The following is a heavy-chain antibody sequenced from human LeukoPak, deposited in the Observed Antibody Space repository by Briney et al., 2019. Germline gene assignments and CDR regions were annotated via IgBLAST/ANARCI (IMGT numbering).Heavy chain of an antibody. J-gene: IGHJ4*02. V-gene: IGHV3-23*01. D-gene: IGHD3-10*01. CDR2: VDYSGGNT. CDR3: VATRVCGGVLLRPNCLYFEN. Sequence: GGSLRLSCAASGFTFNNYVMSWVRQAPGKGLEWVSGVDYSGGNTNYADSVLGRFTVSRDNSKNTLYLQMNSLRAEDTAVYYCVATRVCGGVLLRPNCLYFENWGQGTLVSVSS. CDR1: GFTFNNYV.